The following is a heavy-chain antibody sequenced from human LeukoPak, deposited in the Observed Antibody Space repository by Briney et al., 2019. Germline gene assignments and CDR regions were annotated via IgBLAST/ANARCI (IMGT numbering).Heavy chain of an antibody. CDR1: GFTFDDYA. D-gene: IGHD6-19*01. Sequence: GRSLRLSCAASGFTFDDYAMHWVRQAPGKGLEWVSGISWNSGSIGYADSVKGRFTISRDNAKNSLYLQMNSLRAEDTAVYYCARDQYSSGSLWGQGTLVTVSP. CDR3: ARDQYSSGSL. V-gene: IGHV3-9*01. CDR2: ISWNSGSI. J-gene: IGHJ4*02.